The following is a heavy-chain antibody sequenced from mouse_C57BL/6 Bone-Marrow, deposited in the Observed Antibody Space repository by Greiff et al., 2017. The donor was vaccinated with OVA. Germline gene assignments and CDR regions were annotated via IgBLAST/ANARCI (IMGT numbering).Heavy chain of an antibody. CDR2: IYPGSGST. D-gene: IGHD2-2*01. Sequence: VQLQQSGAELVKPGASVKMSCKASGYTFTSYWITWVKQRPGQGLEWIGDIYPGSGSTNYNEKFKSKATLTVDTSSSTAYMQLSSLTSEDSAVYYCAREGVTTVYFDYWGQGTTLTVSS. CDR3: AREGVTTVYFDY. CDR1: GYTFTSYW. V-gene: IGHV1-55*01. J-gene: IGHJ2*01.